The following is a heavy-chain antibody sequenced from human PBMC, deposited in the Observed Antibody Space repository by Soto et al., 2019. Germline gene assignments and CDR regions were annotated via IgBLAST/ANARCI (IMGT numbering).Heavy chain of an antibody. V-gene: IGHV5-51*01. D-gene: IGHD3-10*01. CDR3: AGNGFYGDEASNYVDP. J-gene: IGHJ5*02. CDR1: GYNFATYW. Sequence: GESLKISCQASGYNFATYWIAWVRQMSGKGLEYMGIIYPGNSDARYSPSFQGQVTFSADKSISTAYLHWSSLKASDTAMYYCAGNGFYGDEASNYVDPSVQRTRVTVS. CDR2: IYPGNSDA.